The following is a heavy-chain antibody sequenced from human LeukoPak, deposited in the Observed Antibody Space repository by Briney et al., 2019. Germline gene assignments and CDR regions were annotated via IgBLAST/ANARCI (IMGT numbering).Heavy chain of an antibody. V-gene: IGHV4-59*12. CDR2: VYYSGTT. Sequence: SETLSLTCNVSGGYISSYYWTWIRQPPGKGLEWIGYVYYSGTTNYNPSLKSRVTMSVDTSKNQFSLKLSSVTAADTAVYYCARDWDSSGFGAFDIWGQGTMVTVSS. CDR1: GGYISSYY. D-gene: IGHD3-22*01. J-gene: IGHJ3*02. CDR3: ARDWDSSGFGAFDI.